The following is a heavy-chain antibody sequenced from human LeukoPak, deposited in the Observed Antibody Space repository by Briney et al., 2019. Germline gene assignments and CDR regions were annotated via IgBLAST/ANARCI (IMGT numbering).Heavy chain of an antibody. CDR3: ARLYCSSTSCYLYNWFDP. D-gene: IGHD2-2*01. Sequence: SETLSLTCTVSGGSISSYYWSWIRQPPGKGLEWIGYIYYSGSTNYNPSLKSRVTISVDTSKNQFSLKLSSVTAADTAVYYCARLYCSSTSCYLYNWFDPWGQGTLVTVSS. J-gene: IGHJ5*02. CDR2: IYYSGST. CDR1: GGSISSYY. V-gene: IGHV4-59*01.